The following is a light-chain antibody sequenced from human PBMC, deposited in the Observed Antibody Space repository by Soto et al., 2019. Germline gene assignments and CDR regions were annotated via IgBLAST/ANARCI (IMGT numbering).Light chain of an antibody. CDR2: AAS. Sequence: DIQMTQSPSSLSASVGDRVTITCRASQGIRNDLGWYQQKPGKAPKRLIYAASSLQSGGPSRFSGSRSGTQFTLTCSSLQPEDYALCCCLRHDSYPGSFGGGNKVEIK. J-gene: IGKJ4*01. V-gene: IGKV1-17*01. CDR1: QGIRND. CDR3: LRHDSYPGS.